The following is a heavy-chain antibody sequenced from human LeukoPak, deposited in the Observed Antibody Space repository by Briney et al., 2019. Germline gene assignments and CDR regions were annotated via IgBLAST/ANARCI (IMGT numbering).Heavy chain of an antibody. CDR2: IRSSGGST. Sequence: GGSLCPSCAASGFTFSSYAMSWVSLDPGKGLEWVSAIRSSGGSTYYAGSVKGRFTISRDNSKNTLYLQMNSLRAEDTAVYYCAKSYGSGSDDAFDIWGQGTMVTVSS. J-gene: IGHJ3*02. CDR3: AKSYGSGSDDAFDI. D-gene: IGHD3-10*01. V-gene: IGHV3-23*01. CDR1: GFTFSSYA.